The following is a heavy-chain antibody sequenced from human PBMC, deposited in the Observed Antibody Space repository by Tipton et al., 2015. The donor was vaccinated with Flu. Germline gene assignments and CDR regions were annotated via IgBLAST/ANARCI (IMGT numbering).Heavy chain of an antibody. J-gene: IGHJ5*02. D-gene: IGHD2-15*01. CDR2: INPGGGST. V-gene: IGHV1-46*01. CDR3: ASGGYCSGGSCYSGWFDP. CDR1: GYTFTNYY. Sequence: QVQLVQSGAEVKKPGASVQLSCQASGYTFTNYYIHWVRQAPGQGLEWMGIINPGGGSTSYAQKFQGRVTMTRDTSATTVYMELSSLRSEDTAVYYCASGGYCSGGSCYSGWFDPWGQGTLVTVSS.